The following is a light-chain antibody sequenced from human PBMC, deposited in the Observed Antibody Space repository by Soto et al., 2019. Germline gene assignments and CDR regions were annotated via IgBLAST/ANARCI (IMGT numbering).Light chain of an antibody. CDR1: QSVCLS. CDR2: SAS. Sequence: ETVMTQSPATLSVSPGKTATLSCRASQSVCLSLAWYQQKPGQSPRLLIYSASTRATGIPARYSGSGSGTEFTLTISSLQSEDIAHYHCQQYSNWPITFGQGTRLEIK. CDR3: QQYSNWPIT. J-gene: IGKJ5*01. V-gene: IGKV3-15*01.